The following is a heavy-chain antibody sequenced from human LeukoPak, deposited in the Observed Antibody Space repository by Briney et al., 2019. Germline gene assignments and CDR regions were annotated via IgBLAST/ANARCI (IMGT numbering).Heavy chain of an antibody. CDR2: IYYSGST. Sequence: SETLSLTCTVSGGSISSSSYYWGWIRQPPGKGLEWIGSIYYSGSTYYNPSLKSRVTISVDTSKNQFSLKLSSVTAADTAVYYCAAATMGATIAYYYYYMDVWGEGTTVTISS. CDR1: GGSISSSSYY. J-gene: IGHJ6*03. D-gene: IGHD1-26*01. V-gene: IGHV4-39*07. CDR3: AAATMGATIAYYYYYMDV.